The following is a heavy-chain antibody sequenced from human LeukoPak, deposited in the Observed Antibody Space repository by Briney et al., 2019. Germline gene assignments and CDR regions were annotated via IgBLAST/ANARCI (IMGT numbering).Heavy chain of an antibody. CDR1: GFTFSSYS. V-gene: IGHV3-48*01. Sequence: GGSLRLSCAASGFTFSSYSMNWVRQAPGKGLEWVSHITASGTAMFYADSVKGRFTISRDNAKNSLYLQMNSLRAEDTAVYYCARDKDDYGSGNHWFDPWGQGTLVTVSS. D-gene: IGHD3-10*01. J-gene: IGHJ5*02. CDR3: ARDKDDYGSGNHWFDP. CDR2: ITASGTAM.